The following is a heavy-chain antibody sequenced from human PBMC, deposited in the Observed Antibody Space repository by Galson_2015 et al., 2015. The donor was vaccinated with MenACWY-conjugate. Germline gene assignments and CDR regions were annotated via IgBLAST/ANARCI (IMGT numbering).Heavy chain of an antibody. Sequence: VKVSCKASGGTFRSYTISWVRQAPGQGLEWMGRIIPILGIANYAQKFQGRVTITADKSTSTAYMELSSLRSEDTAVYYCARGIDSSGYYSDENWFDPWGQGTLVTVSS. CDR3: ARGIDSSGYYSDENWFDP. D-gene: IGHD3-22*01. V-gene: IGHV1-69*02. CDR2: IIPILGIA. J-gene: IGHJ5*02. CDR1: GGTFRSYT.